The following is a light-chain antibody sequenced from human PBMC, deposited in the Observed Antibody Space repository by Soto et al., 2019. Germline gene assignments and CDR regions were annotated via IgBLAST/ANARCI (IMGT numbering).Light chain of an antibody. CDR3: CSYAGSSTFLYV. CDR1: SSDVGSYNL. CDR2: EVS. Sequence: QSVLTQPASVSGSPGQSITISCTGTSSDVGSYNLVSWYQQHPGKAPKLMIYEVSKRPSGVSNRFSGSKSGNTASLTISGLQAEDKADYYCCSYAGSSTFLYVFGTGTKVTVL. J-gene: IGLJ1*01. V-gene: IGLV2-23*02.